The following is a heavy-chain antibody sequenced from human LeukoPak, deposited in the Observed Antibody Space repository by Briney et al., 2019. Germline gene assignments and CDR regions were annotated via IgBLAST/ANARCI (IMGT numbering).Heavy chain of an antibody. D-gene: IGHD6-13*01. V-gene: IGHV4-30-4*08. CDR2: IYYSGST. J-gene: IGHJ4*02. CDR1: GGSISSGGYY. CDR3: ARRGYASSWSFDY. Sequence: PSQALSLTCTVSGGSISSGGYYWGWVRQPPGKGLEWIGYIYYSGSTYYTPSLKSRVTISVDTSKSQFSLKLSSVTAADTAVYYCARRGYASSWSFDYWGQGTLVTVSS.